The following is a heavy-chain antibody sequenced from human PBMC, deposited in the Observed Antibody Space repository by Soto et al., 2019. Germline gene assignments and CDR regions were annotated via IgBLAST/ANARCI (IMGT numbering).Heavy chain of an antibody. CDR1: GFTFSNYA. V-gene: IGHV3-23*01. CDR2: ISGSGVIK. D-gene: IGHD3-3*01. CDR3: ANDLTSMFRVDLPSP. J-gene: IGHJ5*02. Sequence: EVQLLQSGGGWVQPGGSLRLSCAASGFTFSNYAMAWVRQAPGKGLEWVASISGSGVIKYYADSVQGRFTISRDNSNNTLAVQTNSLRVEDTARYYCANDLTSMFRVDLPSPWGQVNLVTV.